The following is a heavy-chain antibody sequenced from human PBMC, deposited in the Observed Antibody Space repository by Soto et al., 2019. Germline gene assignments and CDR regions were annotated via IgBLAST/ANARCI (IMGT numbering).Heavy chain of an antibody. CDR1: GYTFTGYY. CDR3: ARGGSIAARLRWFDP. Sequence: QVQLVQSGAEVKKPGASVKVSCKASGYTFTGYYMHWVRQAPGQGLEWMGWINPNSGGTNYAQKLQGRVTMTRDTSISTAYMELSRLRSDDTAVYYCARGGSIAARLRWFDPWGRGTLVTVSS. D-gene: IGHD6-6*01. CDR2: INPNSGGT. J-gene: IGHJ5*02. V-gene: IGHV1-2*02.